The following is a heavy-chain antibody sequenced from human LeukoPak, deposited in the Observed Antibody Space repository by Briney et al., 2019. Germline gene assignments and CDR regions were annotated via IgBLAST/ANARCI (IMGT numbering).Heavy chain of an antibody. CDR3: WRKTDSRGSGGY. V-gene: IGHV3-53*01. Sequence: GGSLRLSCAASGFSFSSNYMSWVRQAPGKGLECVSVIYSGGSTYYAAYAKSRFTISRDNSKNTTYLQINNLIAQDATCVYCWRKTDSRGSGGYWGQGTLVTVSS. CDR1: GFSFSSNY. CDR2: IYSGGST. D-gene: IGHD3-22*01. J-gene: IGHJ4*02.